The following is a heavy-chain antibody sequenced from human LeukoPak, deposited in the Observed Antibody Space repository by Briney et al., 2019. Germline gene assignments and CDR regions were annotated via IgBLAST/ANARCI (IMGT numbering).Heavy chain of an antibody. CDR3: ARDVWERDDARSLDY. D-gene: IGHD1-26*01. J-gene: IGHJ4*02. Sequence: GGSLRLSCAASGFILSVNGIHWVRQAPGKGLEWVAVIWHDGSKEYYAESVKGRFTISRDNSKNTVDLLMSSLRVEDTAVYYCARDVWERDDARSLDYWGQGTLVTVSS. V-gene: IGHV3-33*01. CDR1: GFILSVNG. CDR2: IWHDGSKE.